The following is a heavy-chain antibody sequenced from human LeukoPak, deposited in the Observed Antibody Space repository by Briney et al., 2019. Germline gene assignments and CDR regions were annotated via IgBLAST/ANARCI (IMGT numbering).Heavy chain of an antibody. Sequence: PSETLSLTCTVSGGSISSYYWSWIRQPPGKGLEWIGYIYYSGSTNYNPSLKSRVTISVDTSKNQFSLKLSSVTAADTAVYYCARDGSMYYYGSGSYDSHDASDIWGQGTMVTVSS. J-gene: IGHJ3*02. D-gene: IGHD3-10*01. CDR1: GGSISSYY. CDR3: ARDGSMYYYGSGSYDSHDASDI. V-gene: IGHV4-59*01. CDR2: IYYSGST.